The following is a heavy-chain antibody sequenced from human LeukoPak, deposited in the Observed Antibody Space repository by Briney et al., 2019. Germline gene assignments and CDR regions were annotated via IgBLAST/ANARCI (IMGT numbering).Heavy chain of an antibody. D-gene: IGHD3-22*01. CDR2: ISGSGGTT. CDR3: AKRGVVIRVILVGFHKEAYYFDS. Sequence: GGSLRLSCAVSGITLSNYGMSWVRQAPGKGLEWVAGISGSGGTTNYADSVKGRFTISRDNPKNTLFLHMNSLRAEDTAVYFCAKRGVVIRVILVGFHKEAYYFDSWGQGALVTVSS. CDR1: GITLSNYG. V-gene: IGHV3-23*01. J-gene: IGHJ4*02.